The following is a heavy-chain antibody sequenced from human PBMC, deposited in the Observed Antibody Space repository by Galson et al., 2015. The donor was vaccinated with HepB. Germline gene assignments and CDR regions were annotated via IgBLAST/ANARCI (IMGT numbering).Heavy chain of an antibody. CDR3: ARDFPYYYGSGSYYNPPLAGAPNDY. J-gene: IGHJ4*02. V-gene: IGHV3-7*01. D-gene: IGHD3-10*01. Sequence: SLRLSCAASGFTFSSYWMSWVRQAPGKGLEWVANIKQDGSEKYYVDSVKGRFTISRDNAKNSLYLQMNSLRAEDTAVYYCARDFPYYYGSGSYYNPPLAGAPNDYWGQGTLVTVSS. CDR1: GFTFSSYW. CDR2: IKQDGSEK.